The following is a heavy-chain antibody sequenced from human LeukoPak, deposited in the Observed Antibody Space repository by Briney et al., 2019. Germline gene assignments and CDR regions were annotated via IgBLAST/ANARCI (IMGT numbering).Heavy chain of an antibody. Sequence: PGGSLRLSCAASGFTFSSYAMSWVRQAPGKGLEWVSAISGSGGSTYYADSVKGRFTISRDNSKNTLYLQMNSLRAEDTAVYYCAKELGTRWLRLKGGYFDYWGQGTLVTVSS. CDR1: GFTFSSYA. CDR3: AKELGTRWLRLKGGYFDY. D-gene: IGHD5-24*01. CDR2: ISGSGGST. J-gene: IGHJ4*02. V-gene: IGHV3-23*01.